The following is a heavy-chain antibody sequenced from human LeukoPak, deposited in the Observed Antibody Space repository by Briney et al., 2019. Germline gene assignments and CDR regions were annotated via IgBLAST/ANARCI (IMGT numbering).Heavy chain of an antibody. J-gene: IGHJ4*02. CDR2: ISGSGGST. V-gene: IGHV3-23*01. D-gene: IGHD6-13*01. CDR1: GFTFSSYA. CDR3: AKDKGAAFDY. Sequence: GGSLRLSCAASGFTFSSYAMSWVRQAPGKELEWVSAISGSGGSTYYADSVKGRFTISRDSSKNTLYLQMNSLRAEDTAVYYCAKDKGAAFDYWGQGTLVTVSS.